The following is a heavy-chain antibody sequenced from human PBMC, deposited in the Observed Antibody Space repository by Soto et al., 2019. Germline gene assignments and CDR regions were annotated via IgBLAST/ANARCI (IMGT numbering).Heavy chain of an antibody. Sequence: QVQLVQSGAEVKKPGSSVKVSCKASGGTFSSYAISWVRQAPGHGLARMGGIIPIFGTANYAQKFQGRVTITADESANSAYMELSSLSSEDTAVYYCARAGYSSGWYEEIGYWGQGTLVTVSS. CDR1: GGTFSSYA. CDR2: IIPIFGTA. J-gene: IGHJ4*02. D-gene: IGHD6-19*01. V-gene: IGHV1-69*01. CDR3: ARAGYSSGWYEEIGY.